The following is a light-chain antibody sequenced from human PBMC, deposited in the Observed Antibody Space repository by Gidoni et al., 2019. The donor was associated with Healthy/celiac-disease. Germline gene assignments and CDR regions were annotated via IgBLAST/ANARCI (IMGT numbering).Light chain of an antibody. V-gene: IGKV4-1*01. J-gene: IGKJ3*01. Sequence: DIVMTQSPDSLAVSLGERATINCKPSQIGLYSYHNKNYLAWYHQKPGQPPKLLIYWASTRESGVTDRFSGSGSGTDFTRTISSLQAEDVAVYYCQQYYSTPVTFGPGTKVDIK. CDR2: WAS. CDR1: QIGLYSYHNKNY. CDR3: QQYYSTPVT.